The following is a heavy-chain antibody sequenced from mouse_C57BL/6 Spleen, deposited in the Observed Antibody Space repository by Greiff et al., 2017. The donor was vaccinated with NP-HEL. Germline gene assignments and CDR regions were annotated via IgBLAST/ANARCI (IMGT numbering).Heavy chain of an antibody. CDR2: IHPNSGST. CDR1: GYTFTSYW. Sequence: QVQLQHSGAELVKPGASVKLSCKASGYTFTSYWMHWVKQRPGQGLEWIGMIHPNSGSTNYNEKFKSKATLTVDKSSSTAYMQLSSLTSEDSAVYYCARDSYGSSGYFDVGGTGTTVTVSS. V-gene: IGHV1-64*01. CDR3: ARDSYGSSGYFDV. D-gene: IGHD1-1*01. J-gene: IGHJ1*03.